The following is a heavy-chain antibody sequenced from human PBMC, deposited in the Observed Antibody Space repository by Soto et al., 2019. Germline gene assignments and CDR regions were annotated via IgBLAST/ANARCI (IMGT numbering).Heavy chain of an antibody. D-gene: IGHD3-3*01. Sequence: PSETLSLTCAVYGGSFTGYYYNWIRQTPGTGLEWIGEVDHSGRTNYNPSLKSRVTISVDTAKSQFSLKVNSVTAADTAVYYCARGAIRFLMTNPWGQGTLVTVSS. V-gene: IGHV4-34*01. CDR2: VDHSGRT. J-gene: IGHJ5*02. CDR3: ARGAIRFLMTNP. CDR1: GGSFTGYY.